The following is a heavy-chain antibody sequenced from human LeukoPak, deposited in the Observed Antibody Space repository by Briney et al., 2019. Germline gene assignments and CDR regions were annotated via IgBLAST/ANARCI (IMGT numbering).Heavy chain of an antibody. CDR2: IYYSGST. D-gene: IGHD4-17*01. V-gene: IGHV4-59*01. J-gene: IGHJ4*02. Sequence: SETLSLTCTVSGGSISSYYWSWIRQPPGKGLEGIGYIYYSGSTNYNPSLKSRVTISVYTSKTQFSLKLSSVTAADPAVYYCARADGDYVNFDYWGQGTLVTVSS. CDR3: ARADGDYVNFDY. CDR1: GGSISSYY.